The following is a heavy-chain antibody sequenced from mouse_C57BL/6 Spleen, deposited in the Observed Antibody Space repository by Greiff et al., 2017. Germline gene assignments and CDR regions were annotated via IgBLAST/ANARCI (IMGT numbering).Heavy chain of an antibody. CDR1: GYSITSGYY. D-gene: IGHD2-1*01. CDR3: ARDQDGNYDY. CDR2: KSYDGSN. V-gene: IGHV3-6*01. Sequence: EVKLMESGPGLVKPSQSLSLTCSVTGYSITSGYYWNWIRQFPGNKLEWMGYKSYDGSNNYNPSLKNRISITRDTSNNQFFLKLNSVTTEDTATYYCARDQDGNYDYWGQGTTLTVSS. J-gene: IGHJ2*01.